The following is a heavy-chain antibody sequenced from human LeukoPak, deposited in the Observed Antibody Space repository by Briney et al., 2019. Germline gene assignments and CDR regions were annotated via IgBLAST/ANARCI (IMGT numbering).Heavy chain of an antibody. D-gene: IGHD2-15*01. CDR3: AKATVTTCSGAYCYPFDY. Sequence: GGSLRLSCAASGFTFSDYYMSWIRQVPGKGLEWVSYISSSGSTIYYADSVKGRFTISRDNDKNTLYLQMNSLRAGDAAVYYCAKATVTTCSGAYCYPFDYWSQGTLVTVSS. V-gene: IGHV3-11*01. CDR1: GFTFSDYY. J-gene: IGHJ4*02. CDR2: ISSSGSTI.